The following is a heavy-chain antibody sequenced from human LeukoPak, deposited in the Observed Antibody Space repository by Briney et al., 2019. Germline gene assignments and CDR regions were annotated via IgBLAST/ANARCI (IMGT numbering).Heavy chain of an antibody. CDR2: ISAYNGKT. Sequence: ASVKVSCKASGYTFTSYGISWVRQAPGQGLEWMGWISAYNGKTNYAQTLQGRVTITTDTSTSTAYMELRSLSTDDPGVDFCVKEESLRSFGGVVLVRDYGMDVWGQGTPVTVSS. CDR3: VKEESLRSFGGVVLVRDYGMDV. J-gene: IGHJ6*02. V-gene: IGHV1-18*01. D-gene: IGHD2-8*02. CDR1: GYTFTSYG.